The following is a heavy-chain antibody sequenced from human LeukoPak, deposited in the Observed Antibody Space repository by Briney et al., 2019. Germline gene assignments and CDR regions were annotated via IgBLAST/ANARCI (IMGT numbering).Heavy chain of an antibody. D-gene: IGHD6-13*01. CDR3: ARALYSSSWSYYFDY. CDR1: GGSVSSNY. V-gene: IGHV4-30-4*08. Sequence: SETLSLTCSVSGGSVSSNYWAWLRQPPGKGLEWIGYIYYSGSTYYNPSLKSRVTISVDTSKNQFSLKLSSVTAADTAVYYCARALYSSSWSYYFDYWGQGTLVTVSS. J-gene: IGHJ4*02. CDR2: IYYSGST.